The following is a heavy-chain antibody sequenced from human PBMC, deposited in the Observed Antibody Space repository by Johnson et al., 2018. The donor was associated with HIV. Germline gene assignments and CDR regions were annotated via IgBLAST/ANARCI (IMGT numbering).Heavy chain of an antibody. Sequence: VQLVESGGGVVQPGGSLKLSCAASGFSLSSFGMHWVRQAPDKGLEWVAFIRYDGTNKYYVESVRGRFTISRDNSKNMLDLQMNSLTTEDTAIYYCAKGSGWYSAFDIWGQGTMVTVSS. CDR1: GFSLSSFG. CDR2: IRYDGTNK. D-gene: IGHD6-19*01. V-gene: IGHV3-30*02. J-gene: IGHJ3*02. CDR3: AKGSGWYSAFDI.